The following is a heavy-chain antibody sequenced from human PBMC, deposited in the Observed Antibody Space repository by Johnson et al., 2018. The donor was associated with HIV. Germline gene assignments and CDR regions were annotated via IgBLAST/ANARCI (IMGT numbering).Heavy chain of an antibody. J-gene: IGHJ3*02. V-gene: IGHV3-53*01. CDR1: GFSFGHYA. CDR3: ATADRDAFDI. CDR2: IYTDGST. Sequence: VQLVESGGGVVQPGRSLRLSCAASGFSFGHYAMHWVRQVPGKGLEWVSVIYTDGSTYYTDSVKGRFTISRDNSKNTLFLQMNSLRAEDTGVYYCATADRDAFDIWGQGTMVIVSS.